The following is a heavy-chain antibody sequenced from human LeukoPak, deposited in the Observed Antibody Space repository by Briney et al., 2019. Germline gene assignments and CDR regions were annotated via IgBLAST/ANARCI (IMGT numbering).Heavy chain of an antibody. V-gene: IGHV3-15*01. CDR1: GFTFSNAW. Sequence: GGSLRLSCAASGFTFSNAWMSWVRQAPGKGLEWVGRIKSKTDGGTTDYAAPVKGRFTISRDDSKNTLYLQMNSLKTEDTAVYYRTTEEVGARAFDIWGQGTMVTVSS. D-gene: IGHD1-26*01. J-gene: IGHJ3*02. CDR2: IKSKTDGGTT. CDR3: TTEEVGARAFDI.